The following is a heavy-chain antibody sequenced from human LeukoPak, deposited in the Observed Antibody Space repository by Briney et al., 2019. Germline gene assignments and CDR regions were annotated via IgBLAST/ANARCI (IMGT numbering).Heavy chain of an antibody. CDR2: INPNSGGT. D-gene: IGHD6-13*01. CDR1: GYTFTGYY. CDR3: ARAGASASGMDV. J-gene: IGHJ6*02. V-gene: IGHV1-2*02. Sequence: ASVKVSCKASGYTFTGYYMHWVRQAPGQGLEWMGWINPNSGGTNYAQKFQGRVTMTRDASISTAYMELSRLRSDDTAVYYCARAGASASGMDVWGQGTTVTVSS.